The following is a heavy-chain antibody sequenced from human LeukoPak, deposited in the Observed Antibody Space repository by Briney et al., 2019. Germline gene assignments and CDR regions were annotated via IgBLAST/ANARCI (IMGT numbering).Heavy chain of an antibody. J-gene: IGHJ5*02. D-gene: IGHD2-2*01. V-gene: IGHV1-18*01. CDR2: ISAYNGNT. CDR3: ARDDPYCSSTSCYLLSAWFDP. CDR1: GYTFTSYG. Sequence: APVKVSCKASGYTFTSYGISWVRQAPGQGLEWMGWISAYNGNTNYAQKLQGRVTMTTDTSTSTAYMELRSLRSDDTAVYYCARDDPYCSSTSCYLLSAWFDPWGQGTLVTVSS.